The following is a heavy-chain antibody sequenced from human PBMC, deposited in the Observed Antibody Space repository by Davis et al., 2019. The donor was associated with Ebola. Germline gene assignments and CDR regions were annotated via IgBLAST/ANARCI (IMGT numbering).Heavy chain of an antibody. CDR2: IRSKANSYAT. CDR1: GFTFSGSA. J-gene: IGHJ4*02. CDR3: TSPVGTADY. V-gene: IGHV3-73*01. Sequence: GESLKISCAASGFTFSGSAMHWVRQASGKGLEWVGRIRSKANSYATAYAASVKGRFTISRDDSKNTAYLQMYSLKTEDTAVYYCTSPVGTADYWGQGTLVTVSS. D-gene: IGHD4-23*01.